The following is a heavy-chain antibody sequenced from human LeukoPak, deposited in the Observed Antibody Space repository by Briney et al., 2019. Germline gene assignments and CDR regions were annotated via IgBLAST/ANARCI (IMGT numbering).Heavy chain of an antibody. Sequence: GSVKVSCKASGYTFTTYRINWVRQAPGQGLEWMGRINAYNGNSNYEQTLQGRVIITTDTLTSTVYMELRSLRSDDTAVYYCARGGRGNFDYWGQGTLVTVSS. CDR3: ARGGRGNFDY. D-gene: IGHD3-10*01. CDR2: INAYNGNS. J-gene: IGHJ4*02. CDR1: GYTFTTYR. V-gene: IGHV1-18*01.